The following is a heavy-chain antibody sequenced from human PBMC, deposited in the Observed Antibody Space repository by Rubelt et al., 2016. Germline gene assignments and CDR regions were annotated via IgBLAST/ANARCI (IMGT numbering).Heavy chain of an antibody. V-gene: IGHV4-34*01. CDR2: INHSGST. D-gene: IGHD2-21*02. CDR1: GGSFSGYY. Sequence: QVQLQQWGAGLLKPSETLSLTCAVYGGSFSGYYWSWIRQPPGKGLERIGEINHSGSTYYNPSLKSRVTISVDTSKNQFSLRLGPVTAADTAVYYCAREVASVGTRLFDSWGQGTLVTVSS. J-gene: IGHJ4*02. CDR3: AREVASVGTRLFDS.